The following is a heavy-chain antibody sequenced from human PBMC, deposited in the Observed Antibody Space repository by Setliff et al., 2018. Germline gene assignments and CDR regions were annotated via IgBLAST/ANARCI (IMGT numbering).Heavy chain of an antibody. CDR3: ARYRRDGYNYCLDY. D-gene: IGHD5-12*01. J-gene: IGHJ4*01. CDR2: IYTSGST. V-gene: IGHV4-61*09. CDR1: GGSISSGSYY. Sequence: SETLSLTCTVSGGSISSGSYYWSWIRQPAGKGLEWIGHIYTSGSTNYNPSLKSRVTISVDTSNNQFSLWLNSVTAADTAVYYCARYRRDGYNYCLDYWGQGMLVTVSS.